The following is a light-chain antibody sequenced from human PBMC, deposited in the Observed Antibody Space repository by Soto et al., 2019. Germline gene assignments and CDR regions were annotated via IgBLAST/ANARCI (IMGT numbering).Light chain of an antibody. V-gene: IGKV3D-15*01. CDR1: QGIKDY. J-gene: IGKJ1*01. CDR2: QTS. CDR3: QQYDGSPRT. Sequence: EIVMTQSPATLSVSPGERATLSCRASQGIKDYLAWFQQKPGQAPRLLIYQTSIRAAGIPARFSASGTGTDFTLTISRLEPEDFAVYYCQQYDGSPRTFGQGTKVDIK.